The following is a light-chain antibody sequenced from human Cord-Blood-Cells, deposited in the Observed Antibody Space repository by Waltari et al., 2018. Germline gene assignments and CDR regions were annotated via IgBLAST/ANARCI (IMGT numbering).Light chain of an antibody. CDR1: NLGDKY. J-gene: IGLJ2*01. CDR2: QDS. CDR3: QAWDSSTVV. V-gene: IGLV3-1*01. Sequence: SYELTQPPSVSVSPGQTASITCSGDNLGDKYACWYQQKPGQSPGVVIYQDSKRPSGIPERFSGSNSGNTATLTISGTQAMDEADYYCQAWDSSTVVFGGGTKLTVL.